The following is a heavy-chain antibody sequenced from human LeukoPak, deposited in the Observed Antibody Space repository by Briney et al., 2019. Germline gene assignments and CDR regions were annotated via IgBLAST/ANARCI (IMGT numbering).Heavy chain of an antibody. J-gene: IGHJ4*02. CDR2: ISTSGSTI. D-gene: IGHD3-10*01. V-gene: IGHV3-48*03. CDR3: ARVVGYYGSGNFYFDC. Sequence: PGGSLRLSCTTSGFTFDRYSMAWVRHAPGKGLEWLSYISTSGSTIYYADSVKGRFTVFRDNAKNSLYLQMNRLSAVDTAVYYCARVVGYYGSGNFYFDCWGQGTLVTVSS. CDR1: GFTFDRYS.